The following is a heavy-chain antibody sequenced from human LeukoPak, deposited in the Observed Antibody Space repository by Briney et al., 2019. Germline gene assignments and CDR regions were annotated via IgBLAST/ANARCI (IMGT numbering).Heavy chain of an antibody. CDR3: ARTYYYGSGSYPWFDP. CDR1: GSTFTGYY. Sequence: ASVKVSCKASGSTFTGYYMHWVRQAPGQGLEWMGWINPNSGGTNYAQKFQGRVTMTRDTSISTAYMELSRLRSDDTAVYYCARTYYYGSGSYPWFDPWGQGTLVTVSS. CDR2: INPNSGGT. D-gene: IGHD3-10*01. V-gene: IGHV1-2*02. J-gene: IGHJ5*02.